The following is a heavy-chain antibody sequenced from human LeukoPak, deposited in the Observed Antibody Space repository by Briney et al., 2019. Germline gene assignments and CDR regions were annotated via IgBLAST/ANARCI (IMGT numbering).Heavy chain of an antibody. J-gene: IGHJ5*02. Sequence: SVKVSCKASGGTFSSYAISWVRQATGQGLEWMGRIIPIFGIANYAQKFQGRVTITADKSTSTAYMELSSLRSEDTAVYYCAREDRGAIVVVPAAKGGWFDPWGQGTLVTVSS. CDR3: AREDRGAIVVVPAAKGGWFDP. D-gene: IGHD2-2*01. CDR1: GGTFSSYA. CDR2: IIPIFGIA. V-gene: IGHV1-69*04.